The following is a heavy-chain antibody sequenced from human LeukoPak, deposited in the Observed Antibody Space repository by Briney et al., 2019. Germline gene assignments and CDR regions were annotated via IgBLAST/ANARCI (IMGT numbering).Heavy chain of an antibody. CDR2: IYHSGST. CDR3: ARAWDSSGYVDY. D-gene: IGHD3-22*01. Sequence: SETLSLTCAVSGYSIRSGYYWGWIRQPPGKGMEWIGSIYHSGSTYYNPSLKSRVTISVDTSKKQFSLELTSVTAADTAVYYCARAWDSSGYVDYWGQGTLVTVSS. J-gene: IGHJ4*02. V-gene: IGHV4-38-2*01. CDR1: GYSIRSGYY.